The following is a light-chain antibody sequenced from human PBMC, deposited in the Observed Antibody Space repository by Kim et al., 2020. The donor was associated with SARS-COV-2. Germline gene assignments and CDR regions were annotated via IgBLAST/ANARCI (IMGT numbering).Light chain of an antibody. CDR2: QDS. J-gene: IGLJ2*01. CDR1: NLGDKY. Sequence: SYELTQPPSVSVTPGQTASITCSGDNLGDKYACWYQQKPGQSPVLVIYQDSKRPSGIPERFSGSNSGNTATLTISGTQAMDEADYYCQAWDSSIVVFGGGTQLTVL. V-gene: IGLV3-1*01. CDR3: QAWDSSIVV.